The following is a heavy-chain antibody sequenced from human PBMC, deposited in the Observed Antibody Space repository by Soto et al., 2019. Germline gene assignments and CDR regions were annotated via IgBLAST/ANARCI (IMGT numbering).Heavy chain of an antibody. CDR2: INSDGSST. CDR3: ARDGVGEQLVRGDGMDV. D-gene: IGHD6-6*01. Sequence: GGSLRLSCAASGFTFGSYWMHWVRQAPGKGLVWVSRINSDGSSTSYADSVKGRFTISRDNAKNTLYLQMNSLRAEDTAVYYCARDGVGEQLVRGDGMDVWGQGTTVTVSS. V-gene: IGHV3-74*01. CDR1: GFTFGSYW. J-gene: IGHJ6*02.